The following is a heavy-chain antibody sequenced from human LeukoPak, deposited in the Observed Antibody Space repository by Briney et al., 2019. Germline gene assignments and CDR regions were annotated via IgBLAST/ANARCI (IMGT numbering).Heavy chain of an antibody. CDR1: GGLISSFY. Sequence: SETLSLTCTVSGGLISSFYWSWIRQPPGKGLEWIGYIYYSGSTNYNPSLKSRVTISVDTSKNQFSLKLSSVTAADTAVYYCARESVVVVAAATPYYYYYMDVWGKGTTVTVSS. CDR2: IYYSGST. J-gene: IGHJ6*03. V-gene: IGHV4-59*01. CDR3: ARESVVVVAAATPYYYYYMDV. D-gene: IGHD2-15*01.